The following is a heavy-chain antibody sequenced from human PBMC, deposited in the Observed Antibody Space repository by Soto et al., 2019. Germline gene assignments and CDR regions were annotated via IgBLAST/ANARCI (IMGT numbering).Heavy chain of an antibody. V-gene: IGHV3-30*18. CDR3: AKETYSGPLDY. D-gene: IGHD2-15*01. J-gene: IGHJ4*02. CDR2: ISYDGSDK. CDR1: GFTFSSYG. Sequence: QVQLVESGGGVVQPGRSLRLSCAASGFTFSSYGMHRVRQAPGKGLEWVAVISYDGSDKYYADSVKGRFTISRDNSKNTLYLQMNGLRSEDTAVYYCAKETYSGPLDYWGQGTLVTVSS.